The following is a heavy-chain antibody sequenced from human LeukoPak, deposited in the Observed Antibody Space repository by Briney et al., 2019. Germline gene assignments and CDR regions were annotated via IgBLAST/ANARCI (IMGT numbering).Heavy chain of an antibody. J-gene: IGHJ4*02. CDR2: ISGSGGST. D-gene: IGHD5-18*01. CDR3: AKGGRFGYNYGYLDY. CDR1: GFTFSNYA. V-gene: IGHV3-23*01. Sequence: PGGSLRLPCVASGFTFSNYAMTWVRQAPGKGLEWVSAISGSGGSTYYADSVEGRFTISRDNSKNTVYLQMNSLRAEDTAVLYCAKGGRFGYNYGYLDYWGQGTLVTVSS.